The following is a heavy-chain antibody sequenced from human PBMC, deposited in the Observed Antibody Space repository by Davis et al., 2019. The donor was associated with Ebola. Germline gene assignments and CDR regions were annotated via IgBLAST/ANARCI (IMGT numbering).Heavy chain of an antibody. CDR2: IYSGGST. CDR3: ARLWVTTYAFDI. V-gene: IGHV3-66*04. D-gene: IGHD4-17*01. J-gene: IGHJ3*02. Sequence: GESLKISCAASGFTVSSNYMSWVRQAPGKGLEWVSVIYSGGSTYYADSVKGRFTISSDNSKNTLYLQMNSLRAEDTAVYYCARLWVTTYAFDIWGQGTMVTVSS. CDR1: GFTVSSNY.